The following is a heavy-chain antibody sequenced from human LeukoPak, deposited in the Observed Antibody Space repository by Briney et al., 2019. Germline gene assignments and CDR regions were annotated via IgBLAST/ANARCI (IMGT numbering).Heavy chain of an antibody. CDR2: INTNTGNP. Sequence: GASVKVSCKASGYTFTSYAMNWVRQAPGQGLEWMGWINTNTGNPTYAQGFTGRFVFSLDTSVSTAYLQISSLKAEDTAVYYCARNHPTWEPDWYFDLWGRGTLVTVSS. CDR3: ARNHPTWEPDWYFDL. V-gene: IGHV7-4-1*02. J-gene: IGHJ2*01. CDR1: GYTFTSYA. D-gene: IGHD1-26*01.